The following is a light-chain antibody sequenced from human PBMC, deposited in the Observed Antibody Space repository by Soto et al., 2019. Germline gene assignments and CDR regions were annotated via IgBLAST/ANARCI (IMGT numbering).Light chain of an antibody. V-gene: IGLV7-46*01. CDR1: TGAVTNGHY. CDR3: LLSYNGPYV. J-gene: IGLJ1*01. CDR2: DTT. Sequence: QAVVTQEPSLTVSPGGTVTFTCGSSTGAVTNGHYPYWFQQKPGQAPRTLIYDTTNRHSWTPARFSGSLLGGKAALTLSGAQPEDEAEYYCLLSYNGPYVFGTGTKVTVL.